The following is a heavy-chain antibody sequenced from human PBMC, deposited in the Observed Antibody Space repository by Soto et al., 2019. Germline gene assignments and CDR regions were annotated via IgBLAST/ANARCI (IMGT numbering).Heavy chain of an antibody. D-gene: IGHD6-19*01. CDR3: AKDITSLGVQSRLMRSGWQRQGLDY. J-gene: IGHJ4*02. CDR2: ISYDGSNK. CDR1: GFTFSSYG. Sequence: GGSLRLSCAASGFTFSSYGMHWVRQAPGKGLEWVAVISYDGSNKYYADSVKGRFTISRDNSKNTLYLQMNSLRAEDTAVYYCAKDITSLGVQSRLMRSGWQRQGLDYWGQGTLVTVSS. V-gene: IGHV3-30*18.